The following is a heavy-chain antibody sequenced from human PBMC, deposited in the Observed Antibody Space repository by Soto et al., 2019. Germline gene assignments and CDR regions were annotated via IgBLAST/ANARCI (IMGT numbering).Heavy chain of an antibody. CDR3: ARQQERRDGPSPVDY. Sequence: PGESLKISCKGSGYSFTSYWIGWVRQMPGKGLEWMGIIYPGDSDTRYSPSFQGQVTISADKSISTAYLQWSSLKASDTAMYYCARQQERRDGPSPVDYWGQGTLVTVSS. CDR2: IYPGDSDT. J-gene: IGHJ4*02. D-gene: IGHD1-1*01. V-gene: IGHV5-51*01. CDR1: GYSFTSYW.